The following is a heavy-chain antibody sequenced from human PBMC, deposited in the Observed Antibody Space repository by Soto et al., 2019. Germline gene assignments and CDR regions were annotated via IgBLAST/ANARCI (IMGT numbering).Heavy chain of an antibody. Sequence: QVQLVESGGGVVQPGRSLRLSCAASGFTFSSYGMHWVRQAPGKGLEWVAVISYDGSNKYYADSVKGRFTISRDNSKNTLYLQMNSLRAEDTAVYYCAKSEGSISTSCCRMDVWGQGTTVTVSS. V-gene: IGHV3-30*18. CDR3: AKSEGSISTSCCRMDV. CDR2: ISYDGSNK. J-gene: IGHJ6*02. D-gene: IGHD2-2*01. CDR1: GFTFSSYG.